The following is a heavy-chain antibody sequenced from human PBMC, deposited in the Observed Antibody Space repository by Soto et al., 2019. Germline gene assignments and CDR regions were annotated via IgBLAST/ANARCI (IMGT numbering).Heavy chain of an antibody. V-gene: IGHV3-74*01. D-gene: IGHD3-3*01. CDR3: TRDLDWLLFDY. Sequence: EVQLVESGGALVQPGGSLRLSCVASGFSFSNSVMHWVRQVPGKGLVWVSRVSHDGAFTTYADSVKGRFTISRDNCKTTLYLQMSSLRADDTAVYYCTRDLDWLLFDYWGQGTLVTVSS. CDR1: GFSFSNSV. J-gene: IGHJ4*02. CDR2: VSHDGAFT.